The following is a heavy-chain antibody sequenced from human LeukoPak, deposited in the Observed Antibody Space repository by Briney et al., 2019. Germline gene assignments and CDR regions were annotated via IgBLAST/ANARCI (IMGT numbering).Heavy chain of an antibody. V-gene: IGHV4-61*01. Sequence: SETLSLTCTVSGGSFSSGSYYWSWIRQPPGKGLEWIGYIYYSGSTNYNPSLKSRVTISVDTSKNQFSLKLSSVTAADTAVYYCARTAVAGILPFDYWGQGTLVTVSS. CDR3: ARTAVAGILPFDY. CDR1: GGSFSSGSYY. D-gene: IGHD6-19*01. CDR2: IYYSGST. J-gene: IGHJ4*02.